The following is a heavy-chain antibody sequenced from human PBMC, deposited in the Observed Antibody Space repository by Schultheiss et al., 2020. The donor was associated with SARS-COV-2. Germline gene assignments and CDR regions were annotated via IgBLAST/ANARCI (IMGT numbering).Heavy chain of an antibody. D-gene: IGHD3-22*01. V-gene: IGHV4-59*01. J-gene: IGHJ4*02. Sequence: SETLSLTCAVSGGSISGSYWTWVRQPPGMGLEWIGYIYYSGSTNYNPSLKSRVTISVDTSKNQFSLKLSSVTAADTAVYYCARTTYYYDSSGYYFDYWGQGTLVTVSS. CDR2: IYYSGST. CDR3: ARTTYYYDSSGYYFDY. CDR1: GGSISGSY.